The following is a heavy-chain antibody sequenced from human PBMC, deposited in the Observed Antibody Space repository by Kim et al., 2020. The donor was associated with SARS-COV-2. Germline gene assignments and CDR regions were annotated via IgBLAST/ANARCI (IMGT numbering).Heavy chain of an antibody. CDR2: IYYSGST. CDR3: ARVIAVAGTIRYYYGMDV. CDR1: GGSISSYY. Sequence: SETLSLTCTVSGGSISSYYWSWIWQPPGKGLEWIGYIYYSGSTNYNPSLKSRVTISVDTSKNQFSLKLSSVTAADTAVYYCARVIAVAGTIRYYYGMDVWGQGTTVTVSS. D-gene: IGHD6-19*01. J-gene: IGHJ6*02. V-gene: IGHV4-59*01.